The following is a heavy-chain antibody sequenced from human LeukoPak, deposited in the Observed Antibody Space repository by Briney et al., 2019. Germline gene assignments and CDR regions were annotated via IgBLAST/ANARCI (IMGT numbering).Heavy chain of an antibody. CDR2: IRRKAHGGTT. V-gene: IGHV3-49*04. D-gene: IGHD3-22*01. CDR1: GFTFGDYA. Sequence: PGGSLRLSCTTSGFTFGDYAMSWVRQARGKGLEWVSFIRRKAHGGTTEYAASVKGRFSSSRDDSKSIAYLQMNSLKTEDTAVYFCTRVTYYYDNSGYFHFDSWGQGSLVTVSS. CDR3: TRVTYYYDNSGYFHFDS. J-gene: IGHJ4*02.